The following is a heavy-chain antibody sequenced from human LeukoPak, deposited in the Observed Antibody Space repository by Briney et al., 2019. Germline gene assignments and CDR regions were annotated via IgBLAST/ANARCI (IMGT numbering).Heavy chain of an antibody. CDR2: ISGGSSYT. Sequence: GGSLRLSCATSGFTFSSYGMSWVRQAPGKGLEWVSTISGGSSYTYYADSVQGRFTISRDNSKNTLFLQMNSLRADDTAIYYCATGGLGSYYYYGMDVWGQGTTVTVSS. CDR1: GFTFSSYG. CDR3: ATGGLGSYYYYGMDV. V-gene: IGHV3-23*01. D-gene: IGHD1-14*01. J-gene: IGHJ6*02.